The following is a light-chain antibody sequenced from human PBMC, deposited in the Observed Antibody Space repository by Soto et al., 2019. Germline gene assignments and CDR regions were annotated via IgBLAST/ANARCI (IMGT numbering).Light chain of an antibody. CDR1: QSISSW. J-gene: IGKJ3*01. CDR2: DAS. CDR3: QQYNSYSFT. Sequence: DIPMTQSPSTLSASVGDRVTITCRASQSISSWLAWYQQKPGKAPKLLIYDASSLESGVPSRFSGSGSGTEFPLTISSLQPDDFATYYCQQYNSYSFTFGPGTKVDIK. V-gene: IGKV1-5*01.